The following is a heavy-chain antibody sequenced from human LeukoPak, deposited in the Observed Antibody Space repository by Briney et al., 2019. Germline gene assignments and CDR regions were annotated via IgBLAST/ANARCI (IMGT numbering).Heavy chain of an antibody. CDR1: DGSISTYH. J-gene: IGHJ4*02. CDR2: SHYSGRT. Sequence: SETLSLTCTVSDGSISTYHWSWIRQPPGKGLEWIGYSHYSGRTNYNPSLKSRVIISVDTSKNQFSLKLNSMTAADTAVYYCVRTRQWLVWDDWGQGTQVIVSS. V-gene: IGHV4-59*01. D-gene: IGHD6-19*01. CDR3: VRTRQWLVWDD.